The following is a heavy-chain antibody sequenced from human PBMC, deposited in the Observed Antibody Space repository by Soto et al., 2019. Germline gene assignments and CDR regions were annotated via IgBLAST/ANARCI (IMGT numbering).Heavy chain of an antibody. CDR1: GFTITSSA. J-gene: IGHJ4*02. Sequence: ESLQICWGAAGFTITSSAMSWVRQAPGKGLEWVSTTGISGRTTYYADSVKGRFTVSRDDSKNTLDLQMSSLRAEDTAVYYCATVHNTSRSFDYWGQGTPVTGSA. D-gene: IGHD1-20*01. CDR3: ATVHNTSRSFDY. CDR2: TGISGRTT. V-gene: IGHV3-23*01.